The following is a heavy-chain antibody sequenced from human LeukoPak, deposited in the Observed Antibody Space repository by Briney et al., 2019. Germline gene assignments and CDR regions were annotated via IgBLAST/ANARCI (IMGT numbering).Heavy chain of an antibody. J-gene: IGHJ3*02. CDR3: ARDAGYCSGGSCFDAFDI. V-gene: IGHV3-21*01. D-gene: IGHD2-15*01. Sequence: GGSLRLSCAASGFTFSSYSMNWVHQAPGKGLEWVSTISSSSSYIYYADSVKGRFTISRDNAKNSLYLQMNSLRAEDTAVYYCARDAGYCSGGSCFDAFDIWGQGTMVTVSS. CDR2: ISSSSSYI. CDR1: GFTFSSYS.